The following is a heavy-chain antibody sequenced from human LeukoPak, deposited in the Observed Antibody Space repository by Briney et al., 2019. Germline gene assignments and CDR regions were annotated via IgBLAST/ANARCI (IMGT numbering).Heavy chain of an antibody. CDR1: GFSLSTSGVG. J-gene: IGHJ4*02. V-gene: IGHV2-5*02. CDR2: IYWDDDK. Sequence: SGTTLMKPTQTLTLTCNFSGFSLSTSGVGVGWIRQPPGKAVEWPALIYWDDDKRYSPSLKSRLTITKDTSKNQVVLTMTNMDPVDTATYYCAHIKDSSFFDYWGQGTLVTVSS. D-gene: IGHD6-13*01. CDR3: AHIKDSSFFDY.